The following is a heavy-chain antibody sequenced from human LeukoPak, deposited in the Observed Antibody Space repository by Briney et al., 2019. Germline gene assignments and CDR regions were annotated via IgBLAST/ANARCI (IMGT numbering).Heavy chain of an antibody. CDR1: GGSISSYY. D-gene: IGHD3-22*01. J-gene: IGHJ5*02. V-gene: IGHV4-59*01. CDR3: ARGGIYYYDSSGYS. CDR2: IYYSGST. Sequence: SETLSLTCTVSGGSISSYYWSWLRQPPGKGLEWTGYIYYSGSTNYNPSLKSRVPISVDTSKNQFSLKLSSVTAADTAVYYCARGGIYYYDSSGYSWGQGTLVTVSS.